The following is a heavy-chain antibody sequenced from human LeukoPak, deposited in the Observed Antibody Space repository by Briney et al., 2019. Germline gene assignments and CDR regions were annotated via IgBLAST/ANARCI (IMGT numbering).Heavy chain of an antibody. CDR2: IIPIFGTA. V-gene: IGHV1-69*13. CDR3: ASRNNWNGVAFDY. Sequence: SVKVSCKASGGTFSSYAISWARQAPGQGLEWMGGIIPIFGTANYAQKFQGRVTITADESTSTAYMELSSLRSEDTAVYYCASRNNWNGVAFDYWGQGTLVTVSS. CDR1: GGTFSSYA. D-gene: IGHD1-20*01. J-gene: IGHJ4*02.